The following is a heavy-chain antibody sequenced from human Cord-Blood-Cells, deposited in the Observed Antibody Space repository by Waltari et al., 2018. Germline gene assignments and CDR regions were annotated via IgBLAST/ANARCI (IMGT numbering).Heavy chain of an antibody. Sequence: QVQLVQSGAEVKKPGSSVKVSCQASGGTFSSYALSWVRQAPGQGLEWMGGIIPIFGTANYAQKFQGRVTITADESTSTAYMGLSSLRSEDTTVYYCARVNRITSIAARRAFDIWGQGTMVTVSS. D-gene: IGHD6-6*01. CDR3: ARVNRITSIAARRAFDI. CDR1: GGTFSSYA. J-gene: IGHJ3*02. CDR2: IIPIFGTA. V-gene: IGHV1-69*01.